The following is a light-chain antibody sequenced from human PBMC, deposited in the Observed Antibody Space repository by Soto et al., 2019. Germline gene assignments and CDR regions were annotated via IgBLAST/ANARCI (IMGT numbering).Light chain of an antibody. Sequence: QSVLTQPPSASGSPGQSVTISCTGTTIDVGGYNYVSWYQQYPGEAPKLMIYEVSKRPSGVPDRFSGSKSGDTASLTVSELQAEDEADYYCSSFAGSNIYVFGTGTKVTVL. CDR3: SSFAGSNIYV. V-gene: IGLV2-8*01. CDR1: TIDVGGYNY. J-gene: IGLJ1*01. CDR2: EVS.